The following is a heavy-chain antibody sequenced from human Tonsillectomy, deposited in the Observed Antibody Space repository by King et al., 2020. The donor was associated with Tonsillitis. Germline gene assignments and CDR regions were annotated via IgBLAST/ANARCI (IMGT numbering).Heavy chain of an antibody. D-gene: IGHD3-10*01. CDR3: TRDHSRYYPWEESWFDP. J-gene: IGHJ5*02. Sequence: DVQLVQSGGGLVKPGGSLRLSCAASGFTFSNARMSWVRQAPGKGLEWVGRIKSKTDGGTTDYATPVRGRLTISRDDSKNTLYLQMNSLKTEDTAVYYCTRDHSRYYPWEESWFDPWGQGTLVTVSS. CDR2: IKSKTDGGTT. V-gene: IGHV3-15*01. CDR1: GFTFSNAR.